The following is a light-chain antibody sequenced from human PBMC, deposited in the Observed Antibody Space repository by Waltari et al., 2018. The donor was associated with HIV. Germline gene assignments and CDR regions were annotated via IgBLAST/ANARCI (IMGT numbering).Light chain of an antibody. Sequence: DIVMTQTPLSLSVTPGQPASISCKSNQSLQHSNRKTYLYWYLQKSGQPPQLLIFEVSNRSSGVPDRFSGSGSGTDFTLKISRVEAEDVGVYYCMQSLQIPLTFGGGTKVEIK. V-gene: IGKV2D-29*01. CDR3: MQSLQIPLT. CDR2: EVS. CDR1: QSLQHSNRKTY. J-gene: IGKJ4*01.